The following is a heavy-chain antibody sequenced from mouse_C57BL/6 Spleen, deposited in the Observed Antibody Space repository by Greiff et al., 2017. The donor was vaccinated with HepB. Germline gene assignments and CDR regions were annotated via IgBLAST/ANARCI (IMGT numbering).Heavy chain of an antibody. CDR3: ASSFTYYFDY. Sequence: VKLMESGAELVRPGASVKLSCKASGYTFTDYYINWVKQRPGQGLEWIARIYPGSGNTYYNEKFKGKATLTAEKSSSTAYMQLSSLTSEDSAVYFCASSFTYYFDYWGQGTTLTVSS. D-gene: IGHD2-12*01. CDR2: IYPGSGNT. J-gene: IGHJ2*01. V-gene: IGHV1-76*01. CDR1: GYTFTDYY.